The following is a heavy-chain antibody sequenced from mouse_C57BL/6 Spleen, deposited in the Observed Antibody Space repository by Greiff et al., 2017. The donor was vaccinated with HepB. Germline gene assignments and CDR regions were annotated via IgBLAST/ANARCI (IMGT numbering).Heavy chain of an antibody. CDR1: GFTFSDYG. D-gene: IGHD2-4*01. V-gene: IGHV5-17*01. CDR3: ARRGYDYGGDAMDY. Sequence: EVKLLESGGGLVKPGGSLKLSCAASGFTFSDYGMHWVRQAPEKGLEWVAYISSGSSTIYYADTVKGRFTISRDNAKNTLFLQRTSLRSEDSAMYYCARRGYDYGGDAMDYWGQGTSVTVSS. J-gene: IGHJ4*01. CDR2: ISSGSSTI.